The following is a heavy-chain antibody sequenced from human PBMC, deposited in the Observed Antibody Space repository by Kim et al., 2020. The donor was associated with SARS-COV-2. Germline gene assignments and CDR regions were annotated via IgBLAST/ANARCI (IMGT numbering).Heavy chain of an antibody. J-gene: IGHJ5*02. Sequence: GGSLRLSCAASGFTFSSYGMHWVRQAPGKGLEWVAVISYDGSNKYYADSVKGRFTISRDNSKNTLYLQMNSLRAEDTVVYYCAKEAYSGYDFYLGRRPRWFDPWGQGTLVTVSS. CDR3: AKEAYSGYDFYLGRRPRWFDP. CDR2: ISYDGSNK. D-gene: IGHD5-12*01. V-gene: IGHV3-30*18. CDR1: GFTFSSYG.